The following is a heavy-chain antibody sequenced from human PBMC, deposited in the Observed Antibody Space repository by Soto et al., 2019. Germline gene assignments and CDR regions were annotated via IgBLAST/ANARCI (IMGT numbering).Heavy chain of an antibody. D-gene: IGHD3-10*01. CDR3: ASQKLWFGELLTTYYFYYGLDV. CDR1: GGTFSSYA. Sequence: QVQLVQSGAEVKKPGSSVKVSCKASGGTFSSYAISWVRQAPGQGLEWMGGIIPIFGTANYAQKFQGRVTITADKSTSTAYMELSSLRSDDTAVYYCASQKLWFGELLTTYYFYYGLDVWGQGTTVTVSS. CDR2: IIPIFGTA. V-gene: IGHV1-69*06. J-gene: IGHJ6*02.